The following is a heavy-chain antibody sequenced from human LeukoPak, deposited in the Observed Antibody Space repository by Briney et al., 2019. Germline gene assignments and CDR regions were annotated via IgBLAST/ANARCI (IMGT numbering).Heavy chain of an antibody. CDR2: ISGSGRST. J-gene: IGHJ3*02. CDR3: ARVGIAASDAFDI. CDR1: EFTFSSYA. V-gene: IGHV3-23*01. D-gene: IGHD6-13*01. Sequence: PGGSLRLSCAASEFTFSSYAMSWVRQAPGKGLEWVSAISGSGRSTFYADSVKGRFTISRDNAKNSLYLQMNSLRAEDTAVYYCARVGIAASDAFDIWGQGTMVTVSS.